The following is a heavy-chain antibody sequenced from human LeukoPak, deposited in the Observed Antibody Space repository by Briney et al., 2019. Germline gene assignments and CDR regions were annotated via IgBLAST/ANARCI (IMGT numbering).Heavy chain of an antibody. J-gene: IGHJ1*01. CDR2: IYYSGSS. CDR3: ARGGIAVAGTRFRYFQH. V-gene: IGHV4-61*01. CDR1: GGSVSSGSYY. Sequence: PSETLSLTCTVSGGSVSSGSYYWSWIRQPPGKGLEWIGYIYYSGSSNYNPSLKSRVTISVDTSKNQFSLKLSSVTAADTAVYYCARGGIAVAGTRFRYFQHWGQGTLVTVSS. D-gene: IGHD6-19*01.